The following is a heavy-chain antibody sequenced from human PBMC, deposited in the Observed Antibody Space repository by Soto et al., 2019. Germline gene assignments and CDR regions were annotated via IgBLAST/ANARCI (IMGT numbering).Heavy chain of an antibody. CDR2: INHSGST. J-gene: IGHJ6*02. CDR1: GGSFSGYY. V-gene: IGHV4-34*01. CDR3: ARSQYYDFWSGYYTGNPGGYYYGMDV. D-gene: IGHD3-3*01. Sequence: LSLTCAVYGGSFSGYYWSWIRQPPGKGLEWIGEINHSGSTNYNPSLKSRVTISVDTSKNQFSLKLSSVTAADTAVYYCARSQYYDFWSGYYTGNPGGYYYGMDVWGQGTTVTVSS.